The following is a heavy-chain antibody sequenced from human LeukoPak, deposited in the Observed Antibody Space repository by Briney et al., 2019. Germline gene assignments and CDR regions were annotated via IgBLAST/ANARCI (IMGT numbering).Heavy chain of an antibody. CDR1: GGSFSGYY. D-gene: IGHD6-19*01. CDR3: ARGLYGIAVAGTRYFDY. CDR2: INHSGST. Sequence: PSETLSLTCAVYGGSFSGYYWSWIRQPPGKWLEWIGEINHSGSTNYNPSLKSRVTISVDTSKNQFSLKLSSVTAADTAVYYCARGLYGIAVAGTRYFDYWGQGTLVTVSS. J-gene: IGHJ4*02. V-gene: IGHV4-34*01.